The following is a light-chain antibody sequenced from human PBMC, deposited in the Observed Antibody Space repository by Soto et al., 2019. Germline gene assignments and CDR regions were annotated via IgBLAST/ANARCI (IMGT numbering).Light chain of an antibody. CDR3: QQYGSSPET. Sequence: IVMTQSPATLSVSPGERATLSCRASQSVGGDLAWYQRKPGQAPRLLIYGASSRAPGIPARFSGSGSGTEFTLTISSLQSEDFAVYYCQQYGSSPETFGQGTKVEIK. CDR2: GAS. V-gene: IGKV3-15*01. CDR1: QSVGGD. J-gene: IGKJ1*01.